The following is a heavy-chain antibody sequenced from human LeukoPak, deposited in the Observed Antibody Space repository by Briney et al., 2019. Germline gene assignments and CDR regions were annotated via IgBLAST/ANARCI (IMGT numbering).Heavy chain of an antibody. V-gene: IGHV4-59*02. Sequence: SETLSLTCSVSGASVSSYYWSWVRQSPDKGLEWIGYVYHSGSSSNPSLQSRVTISQDTSRNQFSLRMTSVTAADTAVYYCAKLLGEEYWGQGTLVVVSS. CDR2: VYHSGS. J-gene: IGHJ4*02. D-gene: IGHD6-6*01. CDR1: GASVSSYY. CDR3: AKLLGEEY.